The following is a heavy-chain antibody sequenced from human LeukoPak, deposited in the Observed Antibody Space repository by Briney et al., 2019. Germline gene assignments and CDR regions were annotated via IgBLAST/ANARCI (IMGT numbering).Heavy chain of an antibody. CDR1: GFTFSSYS. V-gene: IGHV3-21*01. Sequence: GGSLRLSCAASGFTFSSYSMNWVRQAPGRGLEWVSSISSSSYIYYADSVKGRFTISRDNAKNSLYLQMNSLRAEDTAVYYCASQLRGCSSTSCSEYYFDYWGQGTLVTVSS. J-gene: IGHJ4*02. D-gene: IGHD2-2*01. CDR3: ASQLRGCSSTSCSEYYFDY. CDR2: ISSSSYI.